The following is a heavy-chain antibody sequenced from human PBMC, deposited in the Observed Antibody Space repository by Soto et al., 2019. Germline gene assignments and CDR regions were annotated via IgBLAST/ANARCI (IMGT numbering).Heavy chain of an antibody. J-gene: IGHJ4*02. Sequence: QVHLEQSGAEVKKAGASVKVSCKASGYTFTGYHMHWVRQAPGQGVEWMGWIIPSSGSTNYAQKFQGSVTMTRDTSITTAYMELSRLTSDDTAVYYCARDQYSGSFLYWGQGTLVTVSS. CDR2: IIPSSGST. CDR3: ARDQYSGSFLY. V-gene: IGHV1-2*02. CDR1: GYTFTGYH. D-gene: IGHD1-26*01.